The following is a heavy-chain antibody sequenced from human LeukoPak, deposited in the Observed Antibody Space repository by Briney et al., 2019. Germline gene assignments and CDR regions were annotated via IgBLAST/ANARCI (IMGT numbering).Heavy chain of an antibody. CDR1: GGSISSYY. J-gene: IGHJ4*02. V-gene: IGHV4-59*01. CDR2: IHYSGST. CDR3: ARRTGYYDGFDY. Sequence: PSETLSLTCTVSGGSISSYYWSWIRQPPGKGLEWIGYIHYSGSTNYNPSLKSRVTISVDTSKNQFSLKLSSVTAADTAVYYCARRTGYYDGFDYWGQGTLVTVSS. D-gene: IGHD3/OR15-3a*01.